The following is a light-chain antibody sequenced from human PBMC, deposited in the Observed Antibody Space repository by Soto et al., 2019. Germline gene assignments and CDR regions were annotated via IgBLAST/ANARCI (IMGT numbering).Light chain of an antibody. V-gene: IGKV1-12*01. Sequence: DIQMTQSPSSVSASVGDRVTITCRTSQVINNWLAWYQEKPGKAPKLLTFATSNLHGGVPSRFSGSGSGTDFTLTISRLQPEDFATYYCQQANTFPPNFGPGTKV. J-gene: IGKJ3*01. CDR2: ATS. CDR1: QVINNW. CDR3: QQANTFPPN.